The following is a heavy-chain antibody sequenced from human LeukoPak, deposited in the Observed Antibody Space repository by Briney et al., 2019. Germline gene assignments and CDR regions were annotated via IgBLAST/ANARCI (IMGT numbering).Heavy chain of an antibody. Sequence: SGPTLVKPTQTLTLTCTFSGFSLSTSGVGVGWIRQPPGEALEWLALIYWNDDKRYSPSLKSRLTITKDTSKNQVVLTMTNMDPVDTATYYCAHRLAALRNWYFDLWGRGTLVTVSS. D-gene: IGHD6-25*01. J-gene: IGHJ2*01. CDR3: AHRLAALRNWYFDL. V-gene: IGHV2-5*01. CDR2: IYWNDDK. CDR1: GFSLSTSGVG.